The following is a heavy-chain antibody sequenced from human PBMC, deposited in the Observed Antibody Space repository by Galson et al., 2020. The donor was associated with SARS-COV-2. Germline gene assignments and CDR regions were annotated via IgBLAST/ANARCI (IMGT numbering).Heavy chain of an antibody. CDR3: ARIRIAVTPGAYYHYGMDV. CDR2: IDWDAHK. D-gene: IGHD6-19*01. J-gene: IGHJ6*04. Sequence: PTPARKKTSTFSGVSLSTSEISVSCIRQPPGNTLKLLALIDWDAHKSFSTSLKTMLTLSKDTSKHQVVCTMTNMDPVDTATYYCARIRIAVTPGAYYHYGMDVWGKGTTVTVS. CDR1: GVSLSTSEIS. V-gene: IGHV2-70*01.